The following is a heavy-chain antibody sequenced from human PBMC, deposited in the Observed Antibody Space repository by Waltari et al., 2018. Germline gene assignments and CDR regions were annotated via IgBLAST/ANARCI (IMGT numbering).Heavy chain of an antibody. CDR3: ARHGEYDYGGNGLDY. D-gene: IGHD4-17*01. J-gene: IGHJ4*02. Sequence: QLQLQESGPGLVKPSETLSLTCTVSGGSISSSSYYWGWIRQPPGKGLEWIGSIYYSGSTYYNPSLKSRVTISVDTSKNQFSLKLSSVTAADTAVYYCARHGEYDYGGNGLDYWGQGTLVTVSS. CDR2: IYYSGST. CDR1: GGSISSSSYY. V-gene: IGHV4-39*01.